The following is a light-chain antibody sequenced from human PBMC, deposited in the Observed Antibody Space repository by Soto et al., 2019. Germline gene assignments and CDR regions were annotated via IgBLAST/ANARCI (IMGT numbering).Light chain of an antibody. CDR2: DAS. CDR3: QQRSKWPPS. J-gene: IGKJ1*01. Sequence: EILLTQSPATLSLSPGEGATLSCRASQSVGTYLAWYQQKPGQAPSLLIYDASKRATGIPARFSGSGSGTDFTLTISGLEPEDFAIYYCQQRSKWPPSFGQGTKVEIK. V-gene: IGKV3-11*01. CDR1: QSVGTY.